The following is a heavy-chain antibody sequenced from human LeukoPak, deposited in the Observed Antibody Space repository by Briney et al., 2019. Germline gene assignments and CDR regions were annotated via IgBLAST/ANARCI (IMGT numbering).Heavy chain of an antibody. V-gene: IGHV4-4*09. CDR2: IHASGAT. Sequence: PWETLSLTCTVSGGSVTGYYWSWIRPPPGKGLEWIGCIHASGATLHYPSLRRQVTMSLDTTENHFSLNLRSVTAADTAVYYCARHDEVPVIKNGFDIWGQGTVVTVSS. CDR1: GGSVTGYY. CDR3: ARHDEVPVIKNGFDI. D-gene: IGHD3-22*01. J-gene: IGHJ3*02.